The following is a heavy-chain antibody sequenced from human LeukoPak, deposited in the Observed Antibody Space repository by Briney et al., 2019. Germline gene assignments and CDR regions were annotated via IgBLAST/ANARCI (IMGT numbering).Heavy chain of an antibody. V-gene: IGHV4-34*01. J-gene: IGHJ4*02. CDR3: ARGVARSSKFHFSYYFDY. D-gene: IGHD6-6*01. Sequence: PSETLSLTCAVYGGSFSGYYWSWIRQPPGKGLEWTGEINHSGSTNYNPSLKSRVTISVDTSKNQFSLKLSSVTAADTAVYYCARGVARSSKFHFSYYFDYWGQGTLVTVSS. CDR1: GGSFSGYY. CDR2: INHSGST.